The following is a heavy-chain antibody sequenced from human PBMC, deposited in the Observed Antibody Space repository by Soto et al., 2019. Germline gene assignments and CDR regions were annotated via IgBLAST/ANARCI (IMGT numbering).Heavy chain of an antibody. Sequence: EVQLVESGGGLVKPGGSLRLSCAASGFTFSSYSMNWVRQAPGKGLEWVSSISSSSSYIYYADSVKGRFTISRDNAKNSLYLQMNSLRAEDTAVYCCARDGVCGGSCYSSYWGQGTLVTVSS. D-gene: IGHD2-15*01. CDR1: GFTFSSYS. CDR2: ISSSSSYI. V-gene: IGHV3-21*01. CDR3: ARDGVCGGSCYSSY. J-gene: IGHJ4*02.